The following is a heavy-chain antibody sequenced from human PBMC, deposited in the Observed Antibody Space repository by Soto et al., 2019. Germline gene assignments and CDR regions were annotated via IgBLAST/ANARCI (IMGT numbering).Heavy chain of an antibody. CDR1: GGTFSSYA. CDR2: IIPIFGTA. V-gene: IGHV1-69*06. D-gene: IGHD6-6*01. J-gene: IGHJ6*02. Sequence: SVKVSCKASGGTFSSYAISWVRQAPGQGLEWMGGIIPIFGTANYAQKFQGRVTITADKSTSTAYMELSSLRSEDTAVYYCATGKSSASGPFYYGMDVWGQGTTVTVSS. CDR3: ATGKSSASGPFYYGMDV.